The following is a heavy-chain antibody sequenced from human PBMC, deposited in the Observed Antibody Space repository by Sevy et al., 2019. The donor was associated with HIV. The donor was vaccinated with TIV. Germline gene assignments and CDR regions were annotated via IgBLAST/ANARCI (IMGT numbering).Heavy chain of an antibody. CDR2: IDSSSFNI. CDR1: GFTFSSYN. J-gene: IGHJ6*02. Sequence: GGSLRLSCSASGFTFSSYNMNWVRQAPGKGLEWLLYIDSSSFNIYCADSVKGRFTVSRDNAKNSLYVQMNSLRGEDTAIYYCAREGGYTDQGMDVWGQGTTVTVSS. D-gene: IGHD5-12*01. V-gene: IGHV3-48*01. CDR3: AREGGYTDQGMDV.